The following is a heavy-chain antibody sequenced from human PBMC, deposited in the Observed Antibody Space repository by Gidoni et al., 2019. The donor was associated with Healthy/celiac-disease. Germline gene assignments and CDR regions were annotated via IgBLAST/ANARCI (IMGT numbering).Heavy chain of an antibody. CDR2: SNQSGST. V-gene: IGHV4-34*01. Sequence: QVQLQQWGAGLLKPSETLSLTCAVYGGSISCYYWSWIRQPPGKGLEWIGESNQSGSTNYTPSLKSRVTIAVDTSKNQFSLKLSSVTAADTAVYYCARRSRYWYFDLWGRGTLVTVSS. CDR3: ARRSRYWYFDL. J-gene: IGHJ2*01. CDR1: GGSISCYY.